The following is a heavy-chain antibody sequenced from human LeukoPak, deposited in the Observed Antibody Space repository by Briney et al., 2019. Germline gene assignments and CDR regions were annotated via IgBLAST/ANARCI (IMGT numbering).Heavy chain of an antibody. CDR2: INPNSGGT. D-gene: IGHD5-12*01. Sequence: ASVKVSCKASGYTFTGYYIHWVRQAPGQGLEWMGWINPNSGGTNYAQRFQGRVTMTRDTSISTAYMELSRLRSDDTAVFYCASVRDGLRLSTPFDYWGQGTLVTVSS. CDR3: ASVRDGLRLSTPFDY. V-gene: IGHV1-2*02. CDR1: GYTFTGYY. J-gene: IGHJ4*02.